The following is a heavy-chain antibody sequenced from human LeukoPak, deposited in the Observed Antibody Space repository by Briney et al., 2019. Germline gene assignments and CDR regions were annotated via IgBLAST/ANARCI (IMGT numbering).Heavy chain of an antibody. CDR3: ASEAGTDGAYYFDY. CDR1: GFTFSSYG. Sequence: GRSLRLSCAASGFTFSSYGMHWVRQAPGKGLEWVAVIPYDGSNKYYADSVKGRYTISRDNSKNTLYLQMNSLRAEDTAVYYCASEAGTDGAYYFDYWGQGTLVTVSS. CDR2: IPYDGSNK. D-gene: IGHD6-19*01. V-gene: IGHV3-30*03. J-gene: IGHJ4*02.